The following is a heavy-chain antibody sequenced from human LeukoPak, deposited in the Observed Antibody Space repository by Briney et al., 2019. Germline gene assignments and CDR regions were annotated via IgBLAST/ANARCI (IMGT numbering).Heavy chain of an antibody. CDR2: INPNSGGT. D-gene: IGHD5-24*01. V-gene: IGHV1-2*02. CDR1: GGTFSSYT. CDR3: ATSLEMATIREDDAFDI. Sequence: GASVKVSCKASGGTFSSYTISWVRQAPGQGLEWMGWINPNSGGTNYAQKFQGRVTMTRDTSISTAYMELSRLRSDDTAVYYCATSLEMATIREDDAFDIWGQGTMVTVSS. J-gene: IGHJ3*02.